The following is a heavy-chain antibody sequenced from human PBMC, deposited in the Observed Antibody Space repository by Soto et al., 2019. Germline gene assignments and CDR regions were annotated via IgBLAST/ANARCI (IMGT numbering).Heavy chain of an antibody. V-gene: IGHV3-48*03. J-gene: IGHJ3*02. CDR2: ISSSGSTT. CDR1: GFTFSNFE. CDR3: ARDRDYTTDYYGNDAFDI. Sequence: GGSLRLSCAGSGFTFSNFEVNWVRQAPGKGLEWVSYISSSGSTTYYADSVKGRFTISRDNAKNLVYMQMNNLRAEDTALYYCARDRDYTTDYYGNDAFDIWGLGTMVTVSS. D-gene: IGHD3-22*01.